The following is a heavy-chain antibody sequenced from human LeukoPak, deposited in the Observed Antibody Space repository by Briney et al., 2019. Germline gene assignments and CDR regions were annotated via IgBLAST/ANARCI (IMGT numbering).Heavy chain of an antibody. D-gene: IGHD6-19*01. Sequence: PGGSLRLSCAASGFTFSSYAMSWVRQAPGKGLEWVSAISGSGGSTYYADSVKGRFTISRDNSKNTLYLQMNSLRAEDTVVYYCAKGEYSSGWYRWQYYFDYWGQGTLVTVSS. CDR3: AKGEYSSGWYRWQYYFDY. V-gene: IGHV3-23*01. J-gene: IGHJ4*02. CDR2: ISGSGGST. CDR1: GFTFSSYA.